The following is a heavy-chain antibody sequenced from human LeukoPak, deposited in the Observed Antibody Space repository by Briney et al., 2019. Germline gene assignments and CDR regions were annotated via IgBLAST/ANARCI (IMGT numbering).Heavy chain of an antibody. Sequence: GGSLRLSCAASGFTFSGSAMHWVRQASGRGLEWVGRIRSKANSYATAYAASVKGRFTISRDDSKNTAYLQMNSLKTEDTAVYYCTSPHDYGDYWGQGTLVTVSS. V-gene: IGHV3-73*01. CDR2: IRSKANSYAT. CDR1: GFTFSGSA. CDR3: TSPHDYGDY. J-gene: IGHJ4*02.